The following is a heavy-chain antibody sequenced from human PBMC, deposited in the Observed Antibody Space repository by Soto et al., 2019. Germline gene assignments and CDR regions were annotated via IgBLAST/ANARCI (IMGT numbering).Heavy chain of an antibody. Sequence: SETLSLTCAVYGGSFSGYYWSWIRQPPGKGLEWIGEINHSGSTNYNPSLKSRVTISVDTSKNQFSLKLSSVTAADTAVYYCARDTRRYGGNRFDYWGQGTLVTVSS. J-gene: IGHJ4*02. D-gene: IGHD4-17*01. V-gene: IGHV4-34*01. CDR2: INHSGST. CDR3: ARDTRRYGGNRFDY. CDR1: GGSFSGYY.